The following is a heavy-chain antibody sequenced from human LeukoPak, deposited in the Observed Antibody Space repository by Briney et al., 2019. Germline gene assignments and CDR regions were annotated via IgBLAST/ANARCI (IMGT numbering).Heavy chain of an antibody. CDR3: TRRITTSSRFFDF. J-gene: IGHJ4*02. V-gene: IGHV3-49*04. D-gene: IGHD1-14*01. CDR2: IRSRTYGGTT. CDR1: GFTFGDYA. Sequence: GGSLRLSCTASGFTFGDYAMSWVRQAPGKGLEWVGFIRSRTYGGTTEYAASVKGRFTISRDDSKTIAYLQMNSLKTEDTAVYYCTRRITTSSRFFDFWGQGTLVTVSS.